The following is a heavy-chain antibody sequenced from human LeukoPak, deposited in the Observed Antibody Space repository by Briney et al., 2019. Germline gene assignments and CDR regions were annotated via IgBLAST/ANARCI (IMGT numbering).Heavy chain of an antibody. CDR2: IYYSGST. Sequence: SETLSLTCTVSGGSISSYYWGWIRQPPGKGLEWIGSIYYSGSTYYNPSLKSRVTISVDTPKNQFSLKLSSVTAADTAVYYCASRYSSGWYYFDYWGQGTLVTVSS. J-gene: IGHJ4*02. V-gene: IGHV4-39*01. D-gene: IGHD6-19*01. CDR3: ASRYSSGWYYFDY. CDR1: GGSISSYY.